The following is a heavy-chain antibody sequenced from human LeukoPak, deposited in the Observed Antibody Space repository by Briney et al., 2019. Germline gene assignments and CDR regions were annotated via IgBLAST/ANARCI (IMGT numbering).Heavy chain of an antibody. CDR1: GGSFSGYY. Sequence: SETLSLTCAVYGGSFSGYYWSWIRQPPGKGLEWIGEINHSGSTNYNPSLKSRVTISVDTSKNQFSLKLSSVTAADTAVYYCASQGGGRRQDAFDIWGQGTMVTVSS. CDR3: ASQGGGRRQDAFDI. V-gene: IGHV4-34*01. D-gene: IGHD3-16*01. CDR2: INHSGST. J-gene: IGHJ3*02.